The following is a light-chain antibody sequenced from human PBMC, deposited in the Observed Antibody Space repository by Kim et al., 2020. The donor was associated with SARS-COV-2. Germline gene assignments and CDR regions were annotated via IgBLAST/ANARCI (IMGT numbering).Light chain of an antibody. J-gene: IGKJ1*01. V-gene: IGKV1-17*01. CDR1: QDIGND. Sequence: GDRVTITCRASQDIGNDLGWYQQKPGKAPKRLMYAASNLQSGVPSRFSGSGSETEFTLTISSLQPEDFATYYCLQYNDFPWTFGQGTKVDIK. CDR3: LQYNDFPWT. CDR2: AAS.